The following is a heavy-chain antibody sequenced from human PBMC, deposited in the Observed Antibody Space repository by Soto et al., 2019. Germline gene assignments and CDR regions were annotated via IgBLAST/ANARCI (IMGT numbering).Heavy chain of an antibody. CDR1: GFTFSVYT. D-gene: IGHD2-8*01. CDR3: AKDSIANNGIWEPFEV. J-gene: IGHJ3*01. Sequence: EVQLLESGGGLVQPGGSLRLSCEASGFTFSVYTMNWVRQVPGKGLQWVSGIFGSGGGIQYADSVRGRFTVSRDNSRNTLDLQMDSLRAEDTAVYYCAKDSIANNGIWEPFEVWGQGTEVTVSS. V-gene: IGHV3-23*01. CDR2: IFGSGGGI.